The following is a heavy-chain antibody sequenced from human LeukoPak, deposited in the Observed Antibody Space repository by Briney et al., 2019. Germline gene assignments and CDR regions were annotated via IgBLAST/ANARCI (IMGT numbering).Heavy chain of an antibody. D-gene: IGHD3-22*01. CDR3: AKRGVVIRVILVGFHKEAYYFDS. CDR2: IWYDGSDK. J-gene: IGHJ4*02. CDR1: GFTFSSYG. V-gene: IGHV3-33*06. Sequence: GRSLRLSCAASGFTFSSYGMHWVRQAPGKGLEWVAVIWYDGSDKYYADSVKGRFTISRDNSKNTLYLQMNSLRAEDTAVYFCAKRGVVIRVILVGFHKEAYYFDSWGQGALVTVSS.